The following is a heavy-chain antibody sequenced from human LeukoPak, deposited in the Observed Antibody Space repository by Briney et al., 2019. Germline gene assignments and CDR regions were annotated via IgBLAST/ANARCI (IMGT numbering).Heavy chain of an antibody. CDR1: GFTFSSYS. D-gene: IGHD2-8*01. CDR2: ISSSSSTI. J-gene: IGHJ6*03. V-gene: IGHV3-48*01. Sequence: SGGSLRLSCAASGFTFSSYSMNWVRQAPGKGLEWVSYISSSSSTIYYADSVKGRFTISRDNAKNSLYLQMNSLRAEDTDVYYCARVNGVPPLLYMDVSGKGTTVTASS. CDR3: ARVNGVPPLLYMDV.